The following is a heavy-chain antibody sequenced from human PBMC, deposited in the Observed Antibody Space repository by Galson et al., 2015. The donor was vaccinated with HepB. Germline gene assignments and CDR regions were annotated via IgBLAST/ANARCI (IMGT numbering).Heavy chain of an antibody. CDR1: GGSISSYY. J-gene: IGHJ4*02. V-gene: IGHV4-59*01. CDR2: IYYSGST. Sequence: ETLSLTCTVSGGSISSYYWSWIRQPPGKGLEWIGYIYYSGSTNYNPSLKSRVTISVDTSKNQFFLKLSSVTAADTAVYYCARGRNGHLFYFDYWGQGTLVTVSS. D-gene: IGHD2-8*01. CDR3: ARGRNGHLFYFDY.